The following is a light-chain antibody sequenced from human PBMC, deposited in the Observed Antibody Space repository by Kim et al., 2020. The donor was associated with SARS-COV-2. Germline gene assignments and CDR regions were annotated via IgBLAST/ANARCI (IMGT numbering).Light chain of an antibody. CDR3: AAWDDSLNGYV. CDR2: SNK. CDR1: SSKIGSNT. J-gene: IGLJ1*01. V-gene: IGLV1-44*01. Sequence: GQRVTISCSGSSSKIGSNTVNWYQQLPGTAPKLLIYSNKQRPSGVPDRFSGSKSGTSASLAISGLQSEDEADYYCAAWDDSLNGYVFGTGTKVTVL.